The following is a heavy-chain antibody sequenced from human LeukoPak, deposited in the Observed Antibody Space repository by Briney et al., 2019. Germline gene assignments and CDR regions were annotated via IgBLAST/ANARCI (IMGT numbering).Heavy chain of an antibody. V-gene: IGHV3-30*18. J-gene: IGHJ4*02. CDR3: AKSNVRGTWTTPFDY. Sequence: PGRSLRLSCAASGFTFSSYGMHWVRQAPGEGLEWVAVISYDGSNKYYADSVKGRFTISRDNSKNTLYLQMNSLRAEDTAVYYCAKSNVRGTWTTPFDYWGQGTLVTVSS. D-gene: IGHD3-10*02. CDR2: ISYDGSNK. CDR1: GFTFSSYG.